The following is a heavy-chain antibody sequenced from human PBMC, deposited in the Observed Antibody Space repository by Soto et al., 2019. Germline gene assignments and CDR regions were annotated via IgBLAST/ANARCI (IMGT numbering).Heavy chain of an antibody. CDR1: GYTFTSYD. CDR2: MNPNSGNT. V-gene: IGHV1-8*01. D-gene: IGHD3-16*01. CDR3: ARDRLLYYYYGMDV. Sequence: ASVKVSCKASGYTFTSYDINWLRQSTGQGLEWMGWMNPNSGNTGYAQKFQGRVTMTRNTSISTAYMELSSLRSEDTAVYYCARDRLLYYYYGMDVWGQGTTVTVSS. J-gene: IGHJ6*02.